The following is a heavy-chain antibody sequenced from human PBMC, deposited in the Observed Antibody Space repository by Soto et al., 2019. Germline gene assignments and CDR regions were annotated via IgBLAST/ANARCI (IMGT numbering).Heavy chain of an antibody. CDR2: IYDTGDT. CDR3: ASRVAVAAYYFDD. Sequence: QLQLQESGPGLVKPSETLSLTCTVSGGSISSSSYYWGWIRQPPGKGLDWIASIYDTGDTYYNPSLKSRVTISVDRSKKQFSLKLSSVTAADTAVYYCASRVAVAAYYFDDWGQGSLVTVSS. CDR1: GGSISSSSYY. J-gene: IGHJ4*02. D-gene: IGHD6-19*01. V-gene: IGHV4-39*01.